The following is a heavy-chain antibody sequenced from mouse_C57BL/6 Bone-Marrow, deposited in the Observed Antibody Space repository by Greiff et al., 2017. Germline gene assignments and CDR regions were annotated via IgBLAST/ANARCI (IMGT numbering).Heavy chain of an antibody. V-gene: IGHV1-53*01. J-gene: IGHJ2*01. CDR3: AIWNAEYFEY. CDR2: INPRNGGT. D-gene: IGHD1-1*02. CDR1: GYTFTGYW. Sequence: VQLQQSGTELVKPGASVTLSCKASGYTFTGYWMHWVKQTPGHGLEWIGNINPRNGGTTYNEKFKGKAILTEDKSSSTAYMQLSSLTSEDSAVYYCAIWNAEYFEYWGKGTTGTVSS.